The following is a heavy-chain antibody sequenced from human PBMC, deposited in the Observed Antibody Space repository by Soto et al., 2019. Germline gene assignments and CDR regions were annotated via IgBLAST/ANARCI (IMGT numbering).Heavy chain of an antibody. J-gene: IGHJ4*02. D-gene: IGHD3-22*01. CDR3: AKNSGYDYYDSSGIDY. Sequence: GGSLRLSCAASGFTFSSYEMNWVRQAPGKGLEWVSYISGSGGTTYYADSVKGRFTISRDNSKNALYLQMYSLRAEDTAIYYCAKNSGYDYYDSSGIDYWGQGTLVTVSS. CDR1: GFTFSSYE. V-gene: IGHV3-23*01. CDR2: ISGSGGTT.